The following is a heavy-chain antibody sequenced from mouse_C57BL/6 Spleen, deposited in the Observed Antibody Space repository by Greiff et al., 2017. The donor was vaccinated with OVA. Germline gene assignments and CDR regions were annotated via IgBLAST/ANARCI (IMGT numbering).Heavy chain of an antibody. J-gene: IGHJ4*01. CDR2: IRSKSNNYAT. CDR3: VREGGNAMDY. CDR1: GFSFNTYA. Sequence: EVKLVESGGGLVQAKGSLTLSCAASGFSFNTYAMNWVRQAPGKGLEWVARIRSKSNNYATYYADSVKDRFTISRDDSESMLYLQMNNLKTEDTAMYYCVREGGNAMDYWGQGTSVTVSS. V-gene: IGHV10-1*01.